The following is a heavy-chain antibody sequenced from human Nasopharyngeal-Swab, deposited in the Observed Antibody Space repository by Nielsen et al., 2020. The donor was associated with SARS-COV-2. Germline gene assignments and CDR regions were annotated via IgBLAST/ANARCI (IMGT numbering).Heavy chain of an antibody. J-gene: IGHJ5*02. V-gene: IGHV3-9*01. CDR1: GFTFDDYA. Sequence: LKISCAASGFTFDDYAMHWVRQAPGKGLEWVSGISWNSGSIGYADSVKGRFTISRDNAKNSLYLQMNSLRAEDTALYHCAREYYDGGFDPWGQGTLVTVSS. D-gene: IGHD3-3*01. CDR3: AREYYDGGFDP. CDR2: ISWNSGSI.